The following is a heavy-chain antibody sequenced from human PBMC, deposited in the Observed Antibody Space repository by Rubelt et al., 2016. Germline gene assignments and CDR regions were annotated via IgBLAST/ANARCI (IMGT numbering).Heavy chain of an antibody. J-gene: IGHJ4*02. V-gene: IGHV1-69*01. CDR2: IIPIFGTA. Sequence: QVQLVQSGAEVKKPGSSVKVSCKASGGTFSSYAISWVRQAPGQGLEWMGGIIPIFGTANYAQKFQGRVTITADEATSTAYMELSSLRSEDTAVYYCARPHRKAMVSGYFDYWGQGTLVTVSS. CDR3: ARPHRKAMVSGYFDY. D-gene: IGHD4/OR15-4a*01. CDR1: GGTFSSYA.